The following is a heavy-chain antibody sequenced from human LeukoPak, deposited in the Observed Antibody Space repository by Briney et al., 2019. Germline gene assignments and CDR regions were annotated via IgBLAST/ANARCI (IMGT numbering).Heavy chain of an antibody. CDR3: ARDTPDSSSSRSSYYGMDV. V-gene: IGHV4-39*07. J-gene: IGHJ6*02. Sequence: PSETLSLTCTVSGGSISSSSYYWGWIRQPPGKGLEWIGSIYYSGSTYYNPSLKSRVTISVDTSKNQFSLKLSSVTAADTAVYYCARDTPDSSSSRSSYYGMDVWGQGTTVTVSS. D-gene: IGHD6-6*01. CDR1: GGSISSSSYY. CDR2: IYYSGST.